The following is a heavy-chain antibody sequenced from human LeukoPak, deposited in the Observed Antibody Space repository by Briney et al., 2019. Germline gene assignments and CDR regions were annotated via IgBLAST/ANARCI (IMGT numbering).Heavy chain of an antibody. CDR2: ISYDGSNK. CDR1: GFTFSSYA. J-gene: IGHJ6*03. Sequence: GGFLRLSCAASGFTFSSYAMHWVRQAPGKGLEWVAVISYDGSNKYYADSVKGRFTISRDNSKNTLYLQMNSLRAEDTAVYCCARTHYDFWSGYYYYYMDVWGKGTTVTVSS. CDR3: ARTHYDFWSGYYYYYMDV. V-gene: IGHV3-30-3*01. D-gene: IGHD3-3*01.